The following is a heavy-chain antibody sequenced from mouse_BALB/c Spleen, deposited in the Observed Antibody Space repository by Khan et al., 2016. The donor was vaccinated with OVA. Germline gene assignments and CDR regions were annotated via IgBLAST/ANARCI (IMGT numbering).Heavy chain of an antibody. CDR2: IWSGGST. V-gene: IGHV2-2*02. Sequence: QVQLKESGPGLVQPSQSLSITCTVSGFSLTSYGVHWVRQSPGKGLEWLGVIWSGGSTDYNAAFISRLSISKDNSKSQVFFKLNNLQANDTAIYYCARNYDYDDGLSYWGQGTLVTVSA. D-gene: IGHD2-4*01. J-gene: IGHJ3*01. CDR3: ARNYDYDDGLSY. CDR1: GFSLTSYG.